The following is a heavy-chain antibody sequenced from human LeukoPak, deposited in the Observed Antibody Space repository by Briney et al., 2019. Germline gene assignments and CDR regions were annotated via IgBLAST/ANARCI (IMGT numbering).Heavy chain of an antibody. CDR2: INHSGST. D-gene: IGHD6-13*01. V-gene: IGHV4-34*01. Sequence: PSETLSLTCAVYGGSFSGYYWSWIRQPPGKGLEWIGEINHSGSTNYNPSLKSRVTISVDTSKNQFSLKPSSVTAADTAVYYCARAIYSSSWYRGPYFDYWGQGTLVTVSS. CDR3: ARAIYSSSWYRGPYFDY. CDR1: GGSFSGYY. J-gene: IGHJ4*02.